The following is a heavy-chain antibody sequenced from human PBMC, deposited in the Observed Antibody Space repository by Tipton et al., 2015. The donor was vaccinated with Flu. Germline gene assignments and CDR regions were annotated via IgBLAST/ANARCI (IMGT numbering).Heavy chain of an antibody. D-gene: IGHD3-10*02. CDR1: GGSITSYV. Sequence: TLSLTCTVSGGSITSYVWTWIRQPPGKGLEWIGYVHYSEGANYYTSLKSRVTMSVDTSKNHVSLNLMSVTAADTAVYYCARLSFYDVDLKNFYFDYWGQGTLVTVSS. J-gene: IGHJ4*02. V-gene: IGHV4-59*08. CDR3: ARLSFYDVDLKNFYFDY. CDR2: VHYSEGA.